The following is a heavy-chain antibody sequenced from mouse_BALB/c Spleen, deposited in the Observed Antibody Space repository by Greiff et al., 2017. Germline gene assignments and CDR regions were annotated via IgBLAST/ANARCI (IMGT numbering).Heavy chain of an antibody. Sequence: EVQLQQSGTVLARPGASVKMSCKASGYSFTSYWMHWVKQRPGQGLEWIGAIYPGNSDTSYNQKFKGKAKLTAVTSASTAYMELSSLTNEDSAVYYCTRKGYGSSPFAYWGQGTLVTVSA. V-gene: IGHV1-5*01. CDR2: IYPGNSDT. CDR3: TRKGYGSSPFAY. J-gene: IGHJ3*01. D-gene: IGHD1-1*01. CDR1: GYSFTSYW.